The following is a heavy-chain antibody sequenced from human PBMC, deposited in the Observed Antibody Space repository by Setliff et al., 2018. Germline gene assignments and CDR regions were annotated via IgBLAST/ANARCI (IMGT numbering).Heavy chain of an antibody. CDR3: ARDQWVRSPPLHFSYSMDV. V-gene: IGHV4-4*07. CDR2: LSTSGGT. Sequence: ASETLSLTCTVSGGSIINSYYWSWIRQPAGKGLEWIGRLSTSGGTNYNPSLKSRVTVSLDTSKNQFSLKLTSVTAADTAVYFCARDQWVRSPPLHFSYSMDVWGQGTTVTVSS. D-gene: IGHD5-12*01. J-gene: IGHJ6*02. CDR1: GGSIINSYY.